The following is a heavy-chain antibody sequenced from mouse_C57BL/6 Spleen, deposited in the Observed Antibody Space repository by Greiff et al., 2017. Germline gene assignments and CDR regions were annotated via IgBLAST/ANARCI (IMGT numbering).Heavy chain of an antibody. D-gene: IGHD1-1*01. CDR3: TSTTVVATDWYFDV. J-gene: IGHJ1*03. CDR2: IDPEDGDT. V-gene: IGHV14-1*01. Sequence: EVQGVESGAELVRPGASVKLSCTASGFNIKDYYMHWVKQRPEQGLEWIGRIDPEDGDTEYAPKFQGKATMTADTSSNTAYLQLSSLTSEDTAVYYCTSTTVVATDWYFDVWGTGTTVTVSS. CDR1: GFNIKDYY.